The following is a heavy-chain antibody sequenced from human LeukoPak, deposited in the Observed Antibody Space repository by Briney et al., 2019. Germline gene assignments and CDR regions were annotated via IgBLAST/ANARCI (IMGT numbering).Heavy chain of an antibody. J-gene: IGHJ4*02. CDR1: GFTVTGYY. Sequence: ASVKVSCKASGFTVTGYYMHWVRQAPGQGLEWMGWINPNSGATNYAQKFQGRVIMARDTSISTVYMELSRLRSDDTAVYYCARGGPEGSGYSYGSHDYWGQGTLVTVSS. CDR2: INPNSGAT. CDR3: ARGGPEGSGYSYGSHDY. D-gene: IGHD5-18*01. V-gene: IGHV1-2*02.